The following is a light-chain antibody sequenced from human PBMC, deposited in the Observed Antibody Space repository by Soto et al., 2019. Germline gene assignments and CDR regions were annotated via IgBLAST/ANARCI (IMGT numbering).Light chain of an antibody. V-gene: IGKV3-11*01. CDR3: QQRRNWPLT. CDR2: DAS. CDR1: QNIDTY. Sequence: EVVLTQSPATLSSSPGESVTLSWRASQNIDTYLAWYQQRPGQAPRLLIYDASYRAVGIPSRFSGSGSGTDFTLTISSLEPADFAIYHCQQRRNWPLTFGGGTKVEI. J-gene: IGKJ4*01.